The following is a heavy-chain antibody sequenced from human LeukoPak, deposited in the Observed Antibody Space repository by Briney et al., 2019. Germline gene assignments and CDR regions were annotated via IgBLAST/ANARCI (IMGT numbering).Heavy chain of an antibody. CDR1: GFTFSPYG. V-gene: IGHV3-21*01. CDR2: ISSSSSYI. Sequence: GGSLRLSCAASGFTFSPYGMHWVRQAPGKGLEWVSSISSSSSYIYYADSVKGRFTISRDNAKNSLYLQMNSLRAEDTAVYYCARDGYSRGHDYWGQGTLVTVSS. D-gene: IGHD6-13*01. J-gene: IGHJ4*02. CDR3: ARDGYSRGHDY.